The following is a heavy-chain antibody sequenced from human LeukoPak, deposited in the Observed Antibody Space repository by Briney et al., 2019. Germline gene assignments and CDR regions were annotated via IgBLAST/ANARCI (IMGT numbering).Heavy chain of an antibody. D-gene: IGHD5-12*01. CDR2: IYHSVST. CDR3: ARGPAVAAHLDY. J-gene: IGHJ4*02. V-gene: IGHV4-4*02. CDR1: GGSISSENW. Sequence: SETLSLPCAVSGGSISSENWWTWVRQPPGKGLEWIGEIYHSVSTNYNPSLRSRVTLSVDKSKNHFSLKLSSVTAADTAVYYCARGPAVAAHLDYWGQGTLVTVSS.